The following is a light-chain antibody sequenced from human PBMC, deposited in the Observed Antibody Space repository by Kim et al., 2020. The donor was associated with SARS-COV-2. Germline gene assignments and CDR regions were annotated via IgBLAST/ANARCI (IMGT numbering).Light chain of an antibody. V-gene: IGKV1-39*01. J-gene: IGKJ2*02. Sequence: DIQMTQSPSSLSVSVGDTVTITCRASQGISSYLNWYQQKPGKAPKLLMYAASSLQVGFPSRFKGSGSGTDFTLIISGLQPEDFATYYCLQSYSTPCTFGQGTKLEI. CDR3: LQSYSTPCT. CDR2: AAS. CDR1: QGISSY.